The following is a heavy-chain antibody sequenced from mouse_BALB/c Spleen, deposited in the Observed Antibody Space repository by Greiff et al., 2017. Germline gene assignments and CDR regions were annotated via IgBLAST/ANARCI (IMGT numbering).Heavy chain of an antibody. CDR3: AGDYYGYFDY. V-gene: IGHV5-12-1*01. CDR2: ISSGGGST. Sequence: EVQVVESGGGLVKPGGSLKLSCAASGFAFSSYDMSWVRQTPEKRLEWVAYISSGGGSTYYPDTVKGRFTISRDNAKNTLYLQMSSLKSEDTAMYYCAGDYYGYFDYWGQGTTLTVSS. J-gene: IGHJ2*01. D-gene: IGHD1-1*01. CDR1: GFAFSSYD.